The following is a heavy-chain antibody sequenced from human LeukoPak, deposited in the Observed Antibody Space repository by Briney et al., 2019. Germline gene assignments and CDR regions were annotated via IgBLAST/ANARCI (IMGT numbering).Heavy chain of an antibody. CDR3: ARGKTSDDIIEDAFDI. Sequence: GGSLRLSCAASGFSVNTNYMTWVRQAPGKGLEWVSVLYSGGGAYYADSVKDRFTISRDYSQNMLLLQMNSLRAEDTALYYCARGKTSDDIIEDAFDIWGQGTMVAVSS. V-gene: IGHV3-66*01. J-gene: IGHJ3*02. CDR2: LYSGGGA. CDR1: GFSVNTNY. D-gene: IGHD3-9*01.